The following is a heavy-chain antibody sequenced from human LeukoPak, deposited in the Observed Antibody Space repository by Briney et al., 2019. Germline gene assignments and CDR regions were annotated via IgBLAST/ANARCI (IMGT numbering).Heavy chain of an antibody. CDR3: AKDGTVVSYYYYYYMDV. CDR1: GFTFSSYA. CDR2: ISGSGGST. J-gene: IGHJ6*03. V-gene: IGHV3-23*01. D-gene: IGHD4-23*01. Sequence: GGSLRLSCAASGFTFSSYAMSWVRQAPGKGLEWVSAISGSGGSTYYADSAKGRFTISRDNPKNTLYLQMNSLRAEDTAVYYCAKDGTVVSYYYYYYMDVWGKGTAVTVSS.